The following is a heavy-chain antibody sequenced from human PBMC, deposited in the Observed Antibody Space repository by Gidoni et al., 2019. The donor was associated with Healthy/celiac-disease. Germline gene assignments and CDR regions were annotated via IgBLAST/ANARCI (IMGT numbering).Heavy chain of an antibody. CDR3: AKNYGDYEFSIDY. CDR1: GFTFSSYA. CDR2: ISGSGGST. J-gene: IGHJ4*02. D-gene: IGHD4-17*01. V-gene: IGHV3-23*01. Sequence: EVQLLESGGGLVQPGGSLRLSCAASGFTFSSYAMSWVRQAPGKGLEWCSAISGSGGSTYYADSVKGRFTISRDNSKNTLYLQMNSLRAEDTAVYYCAKNYGDYEFSIDYWGQGTLVTVSS.